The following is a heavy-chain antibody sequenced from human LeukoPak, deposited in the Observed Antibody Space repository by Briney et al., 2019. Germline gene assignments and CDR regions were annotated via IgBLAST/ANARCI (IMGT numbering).Heavy chain of an antibody. CDR3: ARRAPLGY. V-gene: IGHV3-30*04. CDR2: ISYDGSNK. Sequence: GRSLRLSCAASGFTFSSYAMHWVRQAPGKGLEWVAVISYDGSNKYYADSVKGRFTISRDNSKNTLYLQMNSLRAEDTAVYYCARRAPLGYWGQGTLVTVSS. J-gene: IGHJ4*02. CDR1: GFTFSSYA.